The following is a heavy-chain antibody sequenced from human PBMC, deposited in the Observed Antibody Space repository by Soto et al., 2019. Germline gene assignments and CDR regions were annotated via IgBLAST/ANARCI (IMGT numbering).Heavy chain of an antibody. V-gene: IGHV3-23*01. CDR2: ISGSGGST. D-gene: IGHD1-26*01. J-gene: IGHJ4*02. Sequence: GGSLRLSCAASGFTFSSYAMSWVRQAPGKGLEWVSAISGSGGSTYYADSVKGRFTISRDNSKNTLYLQMNSLRAVDTAVYYCAKDSSIVGATASFDYWGQGTLVTVSS. CDR3: AKDSSIVGATASFDY. CDR1: GFTFSSYA.